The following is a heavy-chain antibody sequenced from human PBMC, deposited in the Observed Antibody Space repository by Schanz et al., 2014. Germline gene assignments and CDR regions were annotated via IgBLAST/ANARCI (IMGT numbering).Heavy chain of an antibody. Sequence: HVQLVESGGGVVQPGGSLRLSCAASGFTFSAFGMHWVRQAPGKGLEWVTFIRFDGSDKYYADSVKGRFSVSRDNAKNSLYLEMTSLRGEDTAVYYCARENLNWEAFDIWGQGTVVTVSS. CDR3: ARENLNWEAFDI. J-gene: IGHJ3*02. CDR2: IRFDGSDK. CDR1: GFTFSAFG. D-gene: IGHD7-27*01. V-gene: IGHV3-30*02.